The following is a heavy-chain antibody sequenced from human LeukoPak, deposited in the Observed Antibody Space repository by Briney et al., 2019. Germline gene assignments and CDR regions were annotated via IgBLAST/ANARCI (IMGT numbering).Heavy chain of an antibody. CDR2: ISGSGGST. CDR3: AKPEYYYDSSGLLDYFDY. V-gene: IGHV3-23*01. J-gene: IGHJ4*02. D-gene: IGHD3-22*01. Sequence: GGSLRLSCAASGFTFSSYAMSWVRQAPGKGLEWVSAISGSGGSTYYADSVKGRFTISRDNSKNTLYLHMNSLRAEDTAVYYCAKPEYYYDSSGLLDYFDYWGQGTLVTVSS. CDR1: GFTFSSYA.